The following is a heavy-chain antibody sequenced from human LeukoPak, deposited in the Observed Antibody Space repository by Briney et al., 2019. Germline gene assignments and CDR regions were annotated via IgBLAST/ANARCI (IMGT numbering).Heavy chain of an antibody. J-gene: IGHJ6*03. V-gene: IGHV3-48*01. CDR3: ARVRIIGTTPYSYYYMDV. CDR1: GFTLSSFN. CDR2: ISSSNSTI. Sequence: GGSLRLSCAGSGFTLSSFNMNWVRQGPGKGLEWVSYISSSNSTIYYADSVMGRFTISRDNAKTSLYLQMSSLRAEDTAVYYCARVRIIGTTPYSYYYMDVWGKGTTVTV. D-gene: IGHD1-7*01.